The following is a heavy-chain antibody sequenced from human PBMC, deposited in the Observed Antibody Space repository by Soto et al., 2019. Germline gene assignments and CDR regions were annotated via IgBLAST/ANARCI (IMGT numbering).Heavy chain of an antibody. Sequence: ASVKVSCKTSGNTFTSYDMNWVRQAPGQGLEWMGWMRPNSGTTGYAGKFQGRVSMTRNTSISTAYMELSGLTSEDTAVYYCASGRGSTTWYYFDXWGQGTHVTVSX. D-gene: IGHD6-13*01. CDR1: GNTFTSYD. J-gene: IGHJ4*02. CDR2: MRPNSGTT. CDR3: ASGRGSTTWYYFDX. V-gene: IGHV1-8*01.